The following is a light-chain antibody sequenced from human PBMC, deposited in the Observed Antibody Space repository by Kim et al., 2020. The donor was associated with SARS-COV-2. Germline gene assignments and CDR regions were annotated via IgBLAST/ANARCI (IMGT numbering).Light chain of an antibody. CDR1: SGHSSYA. J-gene: IGLJ3*02. CDR3: QTWGTGPLV. CDR2: LNSDGSH. V-gene: IGLV4-69*01. Sequence: ASVKLTSTLSSGHSSYASAWHQQQPEKGPRYLMKLNSDGSHSKGDGIPDRFSGSSSGAERYLTISSLQSEDEADYYCQTWGTGPLVFGGGTQLTVL.